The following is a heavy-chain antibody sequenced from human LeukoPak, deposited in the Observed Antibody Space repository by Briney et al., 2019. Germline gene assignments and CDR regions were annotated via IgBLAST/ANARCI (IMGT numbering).Heavy chain of an antibody. CDR1: GFTFSSYA. V-gene: IGHV3-23*01. Sequence: GGSLRLSCAASGFTFSSYAMRWVRQAPGKGLEWVSAISGSGGSTYYADSVKGRFTISRDNSKNTLYLQMNSLRAEDTAVYYCARIHNLGILAHFDYWGQGTLVTVSS. CDR3: ARIHNLGILAHFDY. J-gene: IGHJ4*02. CDR2: ISGSGGST. D-gene: IGHD1-1*01.